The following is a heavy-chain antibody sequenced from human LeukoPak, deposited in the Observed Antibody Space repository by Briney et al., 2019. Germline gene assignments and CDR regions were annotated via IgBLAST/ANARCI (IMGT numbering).Heavy chain of an antibody. V-gene: IGHV4-4*07. D-gene: IGHD1-7*01. CDR1: GGSISSYY. CDR2: IYTSGST. CDR3: ARLITGTTTAFDI. J-gene: IGHJ3*02. Sequence: PSETLSLTCTVSGGSISSYYWSWIRQPAGKGLEWIGRIYTSGSTHYNPSLTTRLTMSVDTSKNQFSLKLSSVTAADTAVYYCARLITGTTTAFDIWGQGTMVTVSS.